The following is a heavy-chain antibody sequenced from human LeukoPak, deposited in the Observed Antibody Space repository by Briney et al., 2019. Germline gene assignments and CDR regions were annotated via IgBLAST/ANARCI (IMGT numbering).Heavy chain of an antibody. CDR2: ISSSSSTI. CDR3: ARGGSSEEYYDSSGYRNYFDS. D-gene: IGHD3-22*01. V-gene: IGHV3-48*04. Sequence: GGSLRLSCAASGFTFSSYSMNWVCQAPGKGLEWVSYISSSSSTIYYADSVKGRFTISRDNAKNSLYLQMNSLRAEDTAVYYCARGGSSEEYYDSSGYRNYFDSWGQGTLVTVSS. J-gene: IGHJ4*02. CDR1: GFTFSSYS.